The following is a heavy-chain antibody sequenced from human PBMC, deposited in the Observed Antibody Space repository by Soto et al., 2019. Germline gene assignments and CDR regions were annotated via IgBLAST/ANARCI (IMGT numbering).Heavy chain of an antibody. J-gene: IGHJ4*02. CDR1: GGSFSGYY. CDR2: INHSGST. Sequence: QVQLQQWGAGLLKPSETLSLTCAVYGGSFSGYYWSWIRQPPGKGLEWIGEINHSGSTNYNPSLKSRVTISVDTSKNQFSLKLSSVTAADTAVYYCASVGVGSGAHWGQETLVTVSS. D-gene: IGHD3-3*01. V-gene: IGHV4-34*01. CDR3: ASVGVGSGAH.